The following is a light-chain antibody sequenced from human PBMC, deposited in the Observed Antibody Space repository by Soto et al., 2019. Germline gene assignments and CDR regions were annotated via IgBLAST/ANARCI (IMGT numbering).Light chain of an antibody. V-gene: IGKV3-20*01. CDR1: QSVSSSY. CDR3: QQYDSSPKT. J-gene: IGKJ1*01. CDR2: GAS. Sequence: IVLTQSPVTLSFSPWERATLSCSASQSVSSSYLAWYQQKPGQAPRLLIYGASSRATGIPDRFSGSGSGTDFTLTISRLEPEDFAVYYCQQYDSSPKTFGQGTKVDVK.